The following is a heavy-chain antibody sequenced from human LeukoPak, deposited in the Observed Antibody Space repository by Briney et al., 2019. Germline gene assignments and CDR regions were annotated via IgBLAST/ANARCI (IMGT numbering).Heavy chain of an antibody. V-gene: IGHV5-51*01. CDR2: ISPADSDT. CDR1: GYSFSSYR. Sequence: GESLKISCKGSGYSFSSYRIGWARQMPGKGLEWMGIISPADSDTTYSPSFQGQVSISVDKSISTAYLQWSSLKASDTAMYYCARTPPRYCSGGSCYSGLDYWGQGTLVTVSS. D-gene: IGHD2-15*01. CDR3: ARTPPRYCSGGSCYSGLDY. J-gene: IGHJ4*02.